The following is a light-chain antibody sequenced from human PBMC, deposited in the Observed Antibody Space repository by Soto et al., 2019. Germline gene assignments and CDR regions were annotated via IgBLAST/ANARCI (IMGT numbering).Light chain of an antibody. CDR3: QQRINWPLT. Sequence: EIVLTQSPATLSLSPGERATLSCRASQSVSTYLAWYRQKPGQAPRLLINDASNRATGISYRFSGSGSGTDFTLTISRLEPEDFAVYYCQQRINWPLTFGGGTKVEIK. J-gene: IGKJ4*01. V-gene: IGKV3-11*01. CDR1: QSVSTY. CDR2: DAS.